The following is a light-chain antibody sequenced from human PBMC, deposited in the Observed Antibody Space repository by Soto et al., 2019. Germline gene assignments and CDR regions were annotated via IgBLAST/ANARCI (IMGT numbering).Light chain of an antibody. CDR1: QSVDTM. Sequence: EIVLTQSPASLSLSAGGRVTLSCRASQSVDTMVAWYQQQVGRTPRLLIYETSNRATGVPGRFSGSGSGTDFTLTISRLEPEDFAVYFCQVRTDWPPFKYTFGQGTKLEV. J-gene: IGKJ2*01. V-gene: IGKV3-11*01. CDR2: ETS. CDR3: QVRTDWPPFKYT.